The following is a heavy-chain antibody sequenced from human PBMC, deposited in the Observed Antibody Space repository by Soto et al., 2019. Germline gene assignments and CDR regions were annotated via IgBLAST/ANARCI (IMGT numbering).Heavy chain of an antibody. CDR2: IYYSGST. CDR3: ARGIDGYNYYYFDY. V-gene: IGHV4-59*08. J-gene: IGHJ4*02. Sequence: PSETLSLTCTVSGGSISSYYWSWIRQPPGKGLEWTGYIYYSGSTNYNPSLKSRVTISVDTSKNQFSLKLSSVTAADTAVYYCARGIDGYNYYYFDYWGQGTLVTVSS. D-gene: IGHD5-12*01. CDR1: GGSISSYY.